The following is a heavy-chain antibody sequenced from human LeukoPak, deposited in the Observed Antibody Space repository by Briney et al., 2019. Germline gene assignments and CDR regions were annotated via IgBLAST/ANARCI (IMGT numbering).Heavy chain of an antibody. V-gene: IGHV3-48*01. CDR1: GFTFSSYA. D-gene: IGHD6-13*01. CDR2: ISSSSSTI. J-gene: IGHJ4*02. Sequence: GSLRLSCAASGFTFSSYAMHWVRQAPGKGLEWVSYISSSSSTIYYADSVKGRFTISRDNAKNSLYLQMNSLRAEDTAVYYCAREGVAAADTYFDYWGQGTLVTVSS. CDR3: AREGVAAADTYFDY.